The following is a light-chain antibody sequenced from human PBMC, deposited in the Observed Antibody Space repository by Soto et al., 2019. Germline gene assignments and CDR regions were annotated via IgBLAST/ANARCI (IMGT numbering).Light chain of an antibody. CDR3: QQYYSYPFT. J-gene: IGKJ3*01. CDR1: QGISSY. CDR2: AAS. Sequence: IHLTQSPSFLSASVGDRVTITCRASQGISSYSAWYQQKPGKAPKLLIYAASTLQSGVPSRFSGSGSGTDFTLTISCLQSEDFATYYCQQYYSYPFTFGPGTKVDIK. V-gene: IGKV1-8*01.